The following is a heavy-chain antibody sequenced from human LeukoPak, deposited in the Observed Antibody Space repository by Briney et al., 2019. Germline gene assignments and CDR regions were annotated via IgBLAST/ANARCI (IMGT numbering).Heavy chain of an antibody. CDR3: ARDSPHGTWFSDYYYYYYMDV. CDR1: GYTFTGYY. Sequence: GASVKVSCKASGYTFTGYYMHWVRQAPGQGLEWMGWINPNSGGTNYAQKFQGRVTMTRDTSISTAYMELSRLRSDDTAVYYCARDSPHGTWFSDYYYYYYMDVWGKGTTVTVSS. V-gene: IGHV1-2*02. CDR2: INPNSGGT. D-gene: IGHD1-26*01. J-gene: IGHJ6*03.